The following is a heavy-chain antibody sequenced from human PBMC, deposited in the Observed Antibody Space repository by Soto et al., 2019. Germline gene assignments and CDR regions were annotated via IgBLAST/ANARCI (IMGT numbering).Heavy chain of an antibody. CDR3: AKSPGGLDGHNYDYYGMDV. CDR1: ELTFSTYA. Sequence: EVHLLESGGDLVQPGGSLRLSCTASELTFSTYAMSWVRQAPGKGLEWVSAIGGSGTGGRTYYADSVKGRFTISRDNSKNTVYLQMNSLRADDTAVYYCAKSPGGLDGHNYDYYGMDVWGQGTTVTVSS. V-gene: IGHV3-23*01. J-gene: IGHJ6*02. CDR2: IGGSGTGGRT. D-gene: IGHD3-16*01.